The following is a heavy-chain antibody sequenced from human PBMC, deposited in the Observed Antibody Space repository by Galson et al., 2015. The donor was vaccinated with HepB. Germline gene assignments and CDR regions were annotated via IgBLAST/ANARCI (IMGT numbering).Heavy chain of an antibody. CDR1: GGTFSSYA. CDR3: ARPSGWWSSSWYAAFDI. D-gene: IGHD6-13*01. CDR2: IIPIFGTA. J-gene: IGHJ3*02. V-gene: IGHV1-69*13. Sequence: SVKVSCKASGGTFSSYAISWVRQAPGQGLEWMGGIIPIFGTANYAQKFQGRVTITADESTSTAYMELSSLRSEDTAVYYCARPSGWWSSSWYAAFDIWGQGTMVTVSS.